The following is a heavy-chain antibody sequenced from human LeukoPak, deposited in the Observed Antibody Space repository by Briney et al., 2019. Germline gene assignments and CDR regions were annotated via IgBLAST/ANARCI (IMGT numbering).Heavy chain of an antibody. Sequence: GASVKVSCKASGYTFTSYDINWVRQAPGQGLEWMGWINPNSGGTNYAQKFQGRVTMTRDTSISTAYMELSRLRSDDTAVYYCARSRCSGGSCYLVYWGQGTLVTVSS. D-gene: IGHD2-15*01. CDR2: INPNSGGT. CDR3: ARSRCSGGSCYLVY. J-gene: IGHJ4*02. V-gene: IGHV1-2*02. CDR1: GYTFTSYD.